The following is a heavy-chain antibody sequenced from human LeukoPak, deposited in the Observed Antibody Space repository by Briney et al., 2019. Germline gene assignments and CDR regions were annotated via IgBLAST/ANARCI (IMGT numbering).Heavy chain of an antibody. J-gene: IGHJ4*02. Sequence: PGRSLRLSCAASGFTFSSYAMHWVRQAPGKGLEWVAVISYDGSNKYYADSVKGRFTISRDNSKNTLYLQMNSLRAEVTAVYYCARAGYYDSSGYTYYFDYWGQGALVTVSS. D-gene: IGHD3-22*01. CDR1: GFTFSSYA. V-gene: IGHV3-30-3*01. CDR2: ISYDGSNK. CDR3: ARAGYYDSSGYTYYFDY.